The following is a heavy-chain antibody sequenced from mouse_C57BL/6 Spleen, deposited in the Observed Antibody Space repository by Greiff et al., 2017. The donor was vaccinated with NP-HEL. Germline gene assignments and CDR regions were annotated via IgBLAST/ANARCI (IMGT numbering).Heavy chain of an antibody. D-gene: IGHD1-1*01. J-gene: IGHJ4*01. V-gene: IGHV1-18*01. CDR1: GYTFTDYN. Sequence: VQLQQSGPELVKPGASVKIPCKASGYTFTDYNMDWVKQSHGKSLEWIGDINPNNGGTIYNQKFKGKATLTVDKSSSTAYMELRSLTSEDTAVSYCARRDYGSRHAMDYWGQGTSVTVSS. CDR3: ARRDYGSRHAMDY. CDR2: INPNNGGT.